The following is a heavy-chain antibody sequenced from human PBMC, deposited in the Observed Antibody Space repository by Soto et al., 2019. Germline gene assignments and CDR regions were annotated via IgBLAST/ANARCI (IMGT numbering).Heavy chain of an antibody. Sequence: QVQLVQSGAEVRKPGSSVKVSCEASGGTFSSYSINWVRQAPGQGREWMGGIIPIFGSSNYAQKFQCRITITADKSTNTVFMELTSLRSEDTALDFCATKPLLGREDFYFAHWGQGTLLTVSS. CDR3: ATKPLLGREDFYFAH. CDR1: GGTFSSYS. CDR2: IIPIFGSS. J-gene: IGHJ4*02. D-gene: IGHD7-27*01. V-gene: IGHV1-69*06.